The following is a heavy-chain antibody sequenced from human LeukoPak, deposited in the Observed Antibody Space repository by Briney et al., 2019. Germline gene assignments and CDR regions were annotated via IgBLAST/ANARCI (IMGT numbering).Heavy chain of an antibody. J-gene: IGHJ3*02. Sequence: ASVKVSCKASGYTFTSYGISWVRQAPGQGLEWMGWISAYNGNTNYAQKLQGRVTMTTDTSTSTAYMEPRSLRSDDTAVYYCARDRSGSSWYSSLFAFDIWGQGTMVTVSS. D-gene: IGHD6-13*01. CDR1: GYTFTSYG. CDR3: ARDRSGSSWYSSLFAFDI. V-gene: IGHV1-18*01. CDR2: ISAYNGNT.